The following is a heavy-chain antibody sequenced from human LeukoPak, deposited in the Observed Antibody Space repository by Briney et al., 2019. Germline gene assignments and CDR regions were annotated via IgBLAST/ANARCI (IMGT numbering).Heavy chain of an antibody. V-gene: IGHV1-69*01. J-gene: IGHJ4*02. CDR1: GGTFSSYA. CDR3: ARTRAIFGVVISY. Sequence: SSVKVSCKASGGTFSSYAISWVRQAPGQGLEWMGGIIPIFGTANYAQKFQGRVTITADESTSTAYMELSSLRSEDTAVYYCARTRAIFGVVISYWGQGTLVTVSS. CDR2: IIPIFGTA. D-gene: IGHD3-3*01.